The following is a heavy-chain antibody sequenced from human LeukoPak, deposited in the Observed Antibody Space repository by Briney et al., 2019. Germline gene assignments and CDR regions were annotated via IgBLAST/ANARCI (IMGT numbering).Heavy chain of an antibody. CDR2: IWFDDTKK. CDR3: AGSGPQGGYYYGLDV. Sequence: QPGGSLRLSCAASGFTFSTYGMHWVRQAPGKGLEWVAIIWFDDTKKYYTDSLKGRFTISRDNSKNTLYLQLNSLRAEDTAIYYCAGSGPQGGYYYGLDVWGQGTTVTVSS. D-gene: IGHD3-10*01. V-gene: IGHV3-33*01. CDR1: GFTFSTYG. J-gene: IGHJ6*02.